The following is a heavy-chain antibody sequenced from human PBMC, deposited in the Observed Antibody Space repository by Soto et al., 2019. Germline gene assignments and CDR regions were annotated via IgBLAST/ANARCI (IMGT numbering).Heavy chain of an antibody. J-gene: IGHJ6*02. V-gene: IGHV3-15*01. Sequence: TGGSLRLSCAASGFTFSNAWMSWVRQAPGKGLEWVGRIKSKTDGGTTDYAAPVKGRFTISRDDSKNTLYLQMNSLKTEDTAVYYCTTEPEWLVVRYYYGMDVWGQGTTVTVSS. D-gene: IGHD6-19*01. CDR3: TTEPEWLVVRYYYGMDV. CDR1: GFTFSNAW. CDR2: IKSKTDGGTT.